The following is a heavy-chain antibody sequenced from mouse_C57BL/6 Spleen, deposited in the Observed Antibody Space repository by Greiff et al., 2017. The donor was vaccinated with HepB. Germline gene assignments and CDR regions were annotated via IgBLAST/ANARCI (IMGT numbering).Heavy chain of an antibody. D-gene: IGHD4-1*01. CDR1: GYTFTSYW. Sequence: QVQLQQPGPELVKPGASVKLSCKASGYTFTSYWMHWVKQRPGQGLEWIGNINPSNGGTNYNEKFKSKATLTVDKSSSTAYMQLSSLTSEDSAVYYCAREGLSTGGFDYWGQGTTLTVSS. CDR2: INPSNGGT. J-gene: IGHJ2*01. CDR3: AREGLSTGGFDY. V-gene: IGHV1-53*01.